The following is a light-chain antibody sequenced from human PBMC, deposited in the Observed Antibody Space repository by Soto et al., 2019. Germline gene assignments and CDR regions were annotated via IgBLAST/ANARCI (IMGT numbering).Light chain of an antibody. Sequence: DLQMTQSPSSLSASVGDRVTITCRASQSISSYLNWYQQKPGKAPKLLIYAASSLQSGVPSRFSGSGSGTDFTLTISSLQPEDFATYYCQQSYSTPRTFGQGNKVEIK. CDR2: AAS. CDR3: QQSYSTPRT. CDR1: QSISSY. V-gene: IGKV1-39*01. J-gene: IGKJ1*01.